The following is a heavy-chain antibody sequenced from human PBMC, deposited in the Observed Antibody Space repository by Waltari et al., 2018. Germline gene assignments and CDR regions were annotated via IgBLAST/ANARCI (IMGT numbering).Heavy chain of an antibody. CDR3: TKSGNSMTSFNYFDP. CDR1: GGSITTNNYY. D-gene: IGHD1-1*01. Sequence: QLQFQESGPGLVRPPETLSLTCSVSGGSITTNNYYWAWIRQSPEKGLEWLGSIHHRGSTYYSLSVRDRLSLSVDASKSQFSLRLTSVTAADTGIYYCTKSGNSMTSFNYFDPWGPGTLAIVSS. J-gene: IGHJ5*02. V-gene: IGHV4-39*01. CDR2: IHHRGST.